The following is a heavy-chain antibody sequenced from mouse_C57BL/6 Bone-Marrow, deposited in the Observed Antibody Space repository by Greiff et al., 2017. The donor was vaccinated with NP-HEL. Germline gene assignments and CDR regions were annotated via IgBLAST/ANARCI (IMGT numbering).Heavy chain of an antibody. CDR1: GYTFTDYY. CDR3: ARGKASFAY. CDR2: IYPGSGNT. V-gene: IGHV1-76*01. Sequence: VQLQQSGAELVRPGASVKLSCKASGYTFTDYYINWVKQRPGQGLEWIARIYPGSGNTYYNEKFKGKATLTAEKSSSTAYMQLSSLTSEDSAVYFCARGKASFAYWGRGTLITVSA. J-gene: IGHJ3*01.